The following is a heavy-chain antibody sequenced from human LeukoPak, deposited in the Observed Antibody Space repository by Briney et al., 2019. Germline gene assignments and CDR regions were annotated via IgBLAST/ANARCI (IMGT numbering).Heavy chain of an antibody. CDR3: AKGGDLITYFDY. V-gene: IGHV3-23*01. CDR1: GFTFSTYA. J-gene: IGHJ4*02. Sequence: GSLRLSCAASGFTFSTYAMNWVRQAPGKGLEWVSTISGSGGTPHYADSVKGRFTISRDNSKNTLHLQMNSLRAEDTAVYYCAKGGDLITYFDYWGQGTLVTVSS. D-gene: IGHD3-16*01. CDR2: ISGSGGTP.